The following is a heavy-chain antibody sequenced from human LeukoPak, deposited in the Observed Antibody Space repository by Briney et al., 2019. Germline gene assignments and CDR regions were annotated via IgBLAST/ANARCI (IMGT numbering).Heavy chain of an antibody. D-gene: IGHD7-27*01. J-gene: IGHJ4*02. CDR1: GGSFSGYY. CDR3: ARVNWGSGYFDY. V-gene: IGHV4-34*01. Sequence: KPSETLSLTCAVYGGSFSGYYWSWIRQPPGKGLEWIGEINHSGSTNYNPSLKSRVTISVDTSKNQFSLKLSSVTAADTAVYYCARVNWGSGYFDYWGQGTLVTVSS. CDR2: INHSGST.